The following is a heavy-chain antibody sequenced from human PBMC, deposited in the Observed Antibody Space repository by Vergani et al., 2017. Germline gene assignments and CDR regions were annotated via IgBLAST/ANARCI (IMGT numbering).Heavy chain of an antibody. CDR3: ARDNKQLRPRAFDL. V-gene: IGHV4-61*02. CDR1: GASINNDFYY. Sequence: QVQLQESGPGLVKPSQTLSLTCTVSGASINNDFYYWHWIRQPAGKGLEWIGRIYVSGITDYNSSLQSRVSMSVGTSKNQFSLTLTSVTAADTAVYYCARDNKQLRPRAFDLWGQWTMVTVSS. J-gene: IGHJ3*01. D-gene: IGHD4-23*01. CDR2: IYVSGIT.